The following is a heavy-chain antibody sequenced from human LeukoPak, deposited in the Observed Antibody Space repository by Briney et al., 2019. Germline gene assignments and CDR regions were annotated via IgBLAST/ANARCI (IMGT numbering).Heavy chain of an antibody. CDR3: ARARSIRRQVSAFDI. V-gene: IGHV3-7*01. D-gene: IGHD2-21*01. J-gene: IGHJ3*02. CDR2: IKQDGSEK. Sequence: PGGSLRLSCAASGFTFSSYWMSWVRQAPGKGLEWVANIKQDGSEKYYVDSVKGRFTISRDNAKNSLYLQMNSLRAEDTAVYYCARARSIRRQVSAFDIWGQGTMVTVSS. CDR1: GFTFSSYW.